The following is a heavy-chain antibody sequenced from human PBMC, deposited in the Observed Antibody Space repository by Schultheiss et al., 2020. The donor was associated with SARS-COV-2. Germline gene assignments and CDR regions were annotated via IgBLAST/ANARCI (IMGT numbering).Heavy chain of an antibody. V-gene: IGHV1-18*01. CDR2: ISAYNGNT. D-gene: IGHD5-18*01. CDR1: GYTFTSYG. Sequence: VSVKVSCKASGYTFTSYGISWVRQAPGQGLEWMGWISAYNGNTNYAQKLQGRVTMTTDTSTSTAYMELRSLRSDDTAVYYCARANGGYSYGSPGGRFDPWGQGTLVTVSS. J-gene: IGHJ5*02. CDR3: ARANGGYSYGSPGGRFDP.